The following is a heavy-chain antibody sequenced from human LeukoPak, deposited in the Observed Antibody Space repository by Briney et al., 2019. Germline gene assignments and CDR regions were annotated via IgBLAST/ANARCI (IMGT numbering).Heavy chain of an antibody. V-gene: IGHV3-48*04. CDR1: GFTFSSYS. J-gene: IGHJ5*02. D-gene: IGHD2-2*02. CDR3: ARDGCSSTSCYTHWFDP. Sequence: GGSLRLSCAASGFTFSSYSMICVREAPGRGLEGVSYISSSSRTIYYADSVKGRFTISRDNAKNSLYLQMNSLRAEDTAVYYCARDGCSSTSCYTHWFDPWGQGTLVTVSS. CDR2: ISSSSRTI.